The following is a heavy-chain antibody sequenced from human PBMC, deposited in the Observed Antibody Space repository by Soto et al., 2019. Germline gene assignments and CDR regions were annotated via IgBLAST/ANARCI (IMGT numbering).Heavy chain of an antibody. V-gene: IGHV4-39*01. J-gene: IGHJ6*02. CDR1: GGTTSSSSYY. CDR3: ACIFSGFYRYGCHYHGIHV. CDR2: IFYSGST. Sequence: PSQTLSLTCTVSGGTTSSSSYYWCWIRQPQGKGLEWIGSIFYSGSTYYNPSLKSRVTISVDTSKNQFSLKLSSVTAADTAVYYCACIFSGFYRYGCHYHGIHVSG. D-gene: IGHD3-9*01.